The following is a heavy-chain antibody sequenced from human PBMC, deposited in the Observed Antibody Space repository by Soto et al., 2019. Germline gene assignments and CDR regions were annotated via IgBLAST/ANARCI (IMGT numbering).Heavy chain of an antibody. CDR3: ARGRITIFGVVINGMDV. D-gene: IGHD3-3*01. Sequence: ASVKVSCKASGYTFTSYGISWVRQAPGQGLEWMGWISAYNGNTNYAQKLQGRVTMTTDTSTSTAYMELRSLRSDDTAVYYCARGRITIFGVVINGMDVWRQGTTVTVSS. CDR2: ISAYNGNT. J-gene: IGHJ6*02. V-gene: IGHV1-18*01. CDR1: GYTFTSYG.